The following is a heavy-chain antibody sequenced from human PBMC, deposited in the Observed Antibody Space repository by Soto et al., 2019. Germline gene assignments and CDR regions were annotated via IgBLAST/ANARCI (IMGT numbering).Heavy chain of an antibody. V-gene: IGHV3-21*01. CDR1: GFTFSSYS. J-gene: IGHJ4*02. D-gene: IGHD1-26*01. Sequence: EVQLVESGGGRVKPGGSLRLSCASSGFTFSSYSLHWFRQAPGQGLDWVSSISSSSSYIYYADSVKGRFTISRDNAKNSLYLQMNSLRAEDTAVYYCARWDGGSYPSFDYWCQGTLVTVSS. CDR2: ISSSSSYI. CDR3: ARWDGGSYPSFDY.